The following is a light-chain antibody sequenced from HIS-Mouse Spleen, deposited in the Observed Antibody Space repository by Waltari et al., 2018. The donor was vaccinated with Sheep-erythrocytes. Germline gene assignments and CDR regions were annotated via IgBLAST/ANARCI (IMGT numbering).Light chain of an antibody. Sequence: QSALTQPRSVSGSPGQSVTISCTGTSSDAGGYNYVPWYQQHPGKAPKLIIYDVSKRPSGVPDRFSGSKSGNTASLTISGLQAEDEADYYCCSYAGSYNHVFATGTKVTVL. CDR1: SSDAGGYNY. V-gene: IGLV2-11*01. J-gene: IGLJ1*01. CDR2: DVS. CDR3: CSYAGSYNHV.